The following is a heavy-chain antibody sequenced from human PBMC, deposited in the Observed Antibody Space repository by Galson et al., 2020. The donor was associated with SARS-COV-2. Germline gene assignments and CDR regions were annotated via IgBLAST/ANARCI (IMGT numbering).Heavy chain of an antibody. CDR3: ARDVVGATLDY. V-gene: IGHV3-48*01. CDR1: GFTFSDYS. CDR2: NTTSSDTI. J-gene: IGHJ4*02. Sequence: GGSLRLSCVASGFTFSDYSMNWVRQAPGKGLEWVSYNTTSSDTIYYADSVKGRFTISRDNAKNSLYLQMNSLRAEDTAVYYCARDVVGATLDYWGQGTLVTVSS. D-gene: IGHD1-26*01.